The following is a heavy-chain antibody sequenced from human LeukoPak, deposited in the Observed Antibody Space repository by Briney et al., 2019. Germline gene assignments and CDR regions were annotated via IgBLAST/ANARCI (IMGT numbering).Heavy chain of an antibody. D-gene: IGHD6-25*01. J-gene: IGHJ4*02. CDR3: SRGSDESKTGDY. CDR1: GGSFSHYY. V-gene: IGHV4-34*01. CDR2: IHPSGST. Sequence: SETLSLTCAIYGGSFSHYYWSWMRQPPGKGLEWVGEIHPSGSTSFNPSLESRVSISKDTSKNQFSLKLTSVTAADTAVYYCSRGSDESKTGDYWGQGTLVTVSS.